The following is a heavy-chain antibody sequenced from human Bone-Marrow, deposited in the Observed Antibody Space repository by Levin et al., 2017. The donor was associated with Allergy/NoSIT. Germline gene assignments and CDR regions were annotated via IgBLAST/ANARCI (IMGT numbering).Heavy chain of an antibody. Sequence: SETLSLTCTVSGGSISSYYWSWIRQPPGKGLEWIGYIYYSGSTNYNPSLKSRVTISVDTSKNQFSLKLSSVTAADTAVYYCARDASYYGSGSYYIEKYGMDGWGQGTTVTVSS. CDR1: GGSISSYY. D-gene: IGHD3-10*01. J-gene: IGHJ6*02. CDR3: ARDASYYGSGSYYIEKYGMDG. V-gene: IGHV4-59*01. CDR2: IYYSGST.